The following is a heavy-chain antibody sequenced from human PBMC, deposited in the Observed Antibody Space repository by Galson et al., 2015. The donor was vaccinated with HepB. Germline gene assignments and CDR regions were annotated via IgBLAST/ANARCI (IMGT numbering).Heavy chain of an antibody. V-gene: IGHV4-31*03. CDR3: ARGNEVSGPVEGRYFDL. Sequence: TLSLTCTVSGGSIRSGGYYWSWIRQHPGKGLEWIGYIYYSGSTYYNPSLKSRVTISVDTSKNQFSLKLSSVTAADTAVYYCARGNEVSGPVEGRYFDLWGCSSLFTLSS. CDR2: IYYSGST. CDR1: GGSIRSGGYY. D-gene: IGHD5-24*01. J-gene: IGHJ2*01.